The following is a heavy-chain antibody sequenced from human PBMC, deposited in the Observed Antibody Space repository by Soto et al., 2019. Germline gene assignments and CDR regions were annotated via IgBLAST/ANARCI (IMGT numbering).Heavy chain of an antibody. CDR2: INPDNGVP. CDR3: ARMATSGTLNWFDP. V-gene: IGHV1-2*02. D-gene: IGHD3-10*01. Sequence: ASVKVSCKASGYTFTGYYVNWVRKAHGQGLEWMGWINPDNGVPNYAQKFQGRVTMTRDTSASTAYMELSSLTSDDTAIYYCARMATSGTLNWFDPWSQESLVTFSS. J-gene: IGHJ5*02. CDR1: GYTFTGYY.